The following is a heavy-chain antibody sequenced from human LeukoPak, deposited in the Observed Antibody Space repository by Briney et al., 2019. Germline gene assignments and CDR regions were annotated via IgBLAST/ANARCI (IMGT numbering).Heavy chain of an antibody. Sequence: GESLKISCKGSGYSFSNYWIGWVRQMPGKGLEWMGIIYAGDSDTRYSPSLQGQVTISADKSISTAYLQRSSLKASDTAMYYCATNTMFRGIHAFDIWGQGTMVTVSS. D-gene: IGHD3-10*01. CDR2: IYAGDSDT. J-gene: IGHJ3*02. V-gene: IGHV5-51*01. CDR1: GYSFSNYW. CDR3: ATNTMFRGIHAFDI.